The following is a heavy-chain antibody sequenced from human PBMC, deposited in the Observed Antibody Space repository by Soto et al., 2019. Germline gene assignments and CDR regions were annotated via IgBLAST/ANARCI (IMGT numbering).Heavy chain of an antibody. J-gene: IGHJ4*02. CDR2: INHSGST. V-gene: IGHV4-34*01. CDR1: GGSFSGYY. CDR3: ARDLSGYDLDY. Sequence: QVQLQQWGAGLLKPSETLSLTCAVYGGSFSGYYWSWIRQPPGKGLEWIGEINHSGSTNYNPSLKSRVTISVDTSKNQFSLKLSSVTAADTAVYYCARDLSGYDLDYWGQGTLVTVSS. D-gene: IGHD5-12*01.